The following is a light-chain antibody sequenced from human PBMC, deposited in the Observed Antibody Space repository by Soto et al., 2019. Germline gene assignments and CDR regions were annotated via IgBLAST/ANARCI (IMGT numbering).Light chain of an antibody. CDR3: SSYTTSSTVV. V-gene: IGLV2-14*01. Sequence: QSVLTQPASVSGSPGQSITISCTGTSSDVGGYNYVSWYQQHPGKAPKLMIYEVNYRPSGVSNRFSGSKSGNTASLTISGLQAEDEADYYCSSYTTSSTVVFAGGTKLTVL. CDR2: EVN. J-gene: IGLJ2*01. CDR1: SSDVGGYNY.